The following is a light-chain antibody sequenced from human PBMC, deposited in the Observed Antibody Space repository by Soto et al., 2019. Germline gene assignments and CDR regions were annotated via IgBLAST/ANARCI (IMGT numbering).Light chain of an antibody. V-gene: IGKV1-27*01. CDR2: AAS. J-gene: IGKJ1*01. CDR3: QNYNSAPRT. CDR1: QGISND. Sequence: DIQMTQSPSSLSASIGDRVTISCRASQGISNDLAWYQQKPGKVPYLLIYAASTSHSGVPSRFRGSGSGTDFTLTISSLQPEDVAIYYCQNYNSAPRTLGQGTKVDIK.